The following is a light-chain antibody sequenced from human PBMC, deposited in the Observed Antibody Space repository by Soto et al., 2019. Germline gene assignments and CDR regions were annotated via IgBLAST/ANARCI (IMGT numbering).Light chain of an antibody. CDR2: GAS. CDR1: QSVSSSY. CDR3: QQYDYSRVT. Sequence: EIVLTQSPGTLSLSPGERVTLSCRASQSVSSSYLAWYQQKPGQTPRLLIYGASSRATGIPDRFSGSGSGTDFTLTISRLEPEDFAVYYCQQYDYSRVTFGQGTKLEI. V-gene: IGKV3-20*01. J-gene: IGKJ2*01.